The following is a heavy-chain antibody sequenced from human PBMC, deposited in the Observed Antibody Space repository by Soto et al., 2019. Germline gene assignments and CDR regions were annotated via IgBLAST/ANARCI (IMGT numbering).Heavy chain of an antibody. Sequence: PGESLKSSCKGSGYSFTSYWIGWVRQMPGKGLEWMGIIYPGDSDTRYSPSFQGQVTISADKSISTAYLQWSSLKASDTAMYSCARKKHRVGGVLDSNSGMDVWGKGTRFTVP. J-gene: IGHJ6*04. V-gene: IGHV5-51*01. CDR3: ARKKHRVGGVLDSNSGMDV. CDR2: IYPGDSDT. CDR1: GYSFTSYW. D-gene: IGHD3-16*01.